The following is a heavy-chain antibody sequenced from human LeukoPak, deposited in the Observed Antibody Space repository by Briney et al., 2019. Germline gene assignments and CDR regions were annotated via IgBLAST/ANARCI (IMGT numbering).Heavy chain of an antibody. CDR1: GFPFGSYA. Sequence: SGGSLRLSCAASGFPFGSYAMTWVRQAPGKGLESVSVITDGADTYYADSVKGRFTISRDNSQNTVHLQMDNLRADDTAVYYCAKDSKIPQQPLDYWGQGTLVTVSS. D-gene: IGHD6-13*01. V-gene: IGHV3-23*01. J-gene: IGHJ4*02. CDR2: ITDGADT. CDR3: AKDSKIPQQPLDY.